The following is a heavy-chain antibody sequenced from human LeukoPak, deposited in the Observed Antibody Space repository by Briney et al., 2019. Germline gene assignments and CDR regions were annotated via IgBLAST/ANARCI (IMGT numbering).Heavy chain of an antibody. V-gene: IGHV3-23*01. CDR3: AKRQLPGIAVAELGFDY. CDR1: GFTFSSYA. CDR2: MSGSGGST. D-gene: IGHD6-19*01. J-gene: IGHJ4*02. Sequence: GGSLRLSCAASGFTFSSYAMSWVRQAPGKGREWVSAMSGSGGSTYYADSVKGWFTISRDNSQNTLSLHMNSMRAEDTAVYYCAKRQLPGIAVAELGFDYWGPGTLVTVSS.